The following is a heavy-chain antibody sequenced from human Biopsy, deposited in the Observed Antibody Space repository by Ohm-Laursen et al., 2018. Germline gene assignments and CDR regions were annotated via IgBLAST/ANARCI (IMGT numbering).Heavy chain of an antibody. D-gene: IGHD3-10*01. V-gene: IGHV3-21*04. CDR3: AGDGAGSYHDY. CDR2: INEVSSHI. CDR1: GFTFSSFS. Sequence: SLRLSCTASGFTFSSFSMNWVRQAPGEGLEWISYINEVSSHIYDADSVKGRITVARDNAKNSLYLQMNSLTVEDTAVYYCAGDGAGSYHDYWGQGTLVTVSS. J-gene: IGHJ4*02.